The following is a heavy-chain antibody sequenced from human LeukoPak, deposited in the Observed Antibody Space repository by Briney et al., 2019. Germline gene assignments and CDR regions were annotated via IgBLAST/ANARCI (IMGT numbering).Heavy chain of an antibody. CDR2: FDPEDGGT. V-gene: IGHV1-24*01. D-gene: IGHD2-2*01. Sequence: APVKVSCKVSGYTLTELSMHWVRQAPGKGLEWMGGFDPEDGGTIYAQKLQGRVTMTEDTSTDTAYMELSSLRSEDTAVYYCATLVVPAAMDYYYYYMDVWGKGTTVTVSS. CDR1: GYTLTELS. J-gene: IGHJ6*03. CDR3: ATLVVPAAMDYYYYYMDV.